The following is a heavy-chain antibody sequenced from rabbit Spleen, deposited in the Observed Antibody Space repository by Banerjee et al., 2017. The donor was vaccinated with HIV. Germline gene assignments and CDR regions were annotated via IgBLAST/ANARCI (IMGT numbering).Heavy chain of an antibody. D-gene: IGHD8-1*01. CDR2: INGVTGKA. CDR3: ARDGAGGTYFNL. CDR1: GFSFSNKAV. Sequence: QEQLVESGGGLVQPGGSLKLSCTASGFSFSNKAVMCWVRQAPGKGLEWIACINGVTGKAVYASWAKGRFPFSSHNAQNTLYLQLNSLTAADTATYFCARDGAGGTYFNLWGPGTLVTVS. V-gene: IGHV1S45*01. J-gene: IGHJ4*01.